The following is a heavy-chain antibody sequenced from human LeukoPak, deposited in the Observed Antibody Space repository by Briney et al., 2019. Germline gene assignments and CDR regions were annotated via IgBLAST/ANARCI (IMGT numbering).Heavy chain of an antibody. CDR2: ITGSGGET. V-gene: IGHV3-23*01. CDR1: GFTFSSFA. D-gene: IGHD2-2*01. CDR3: ARDTYQPGRIDC. Sequence: PGGSLRLSCAVSGFTFSSFAMTWVRQAPGMGLEWVSTITGSGGETWYADSVKGRFTISRDNFKNTLYLEMNSLRAEDTAEYYCARDTYQPGRIDCWGQGTLVIVSS. J-gene: IGHJ4*02.